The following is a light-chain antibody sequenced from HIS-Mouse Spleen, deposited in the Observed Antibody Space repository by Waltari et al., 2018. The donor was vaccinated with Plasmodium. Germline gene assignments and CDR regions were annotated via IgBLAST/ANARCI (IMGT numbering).Light chain of an antibody. CDR3: YSTDSSGNHRV. Sequence: SYELTQPPSVSVSPGQTARITCSGDALQKKYAYWYQQKSGQAPVLVIYEDSKRPTGIPGRFSGSSSGTMATLTSSGAQVEDEADYYCYSTDSSGNHRVFGGGTKLTVL. CDR2: EDS. J-gene: IGLJ3*02. V-gene: IGLV3-10*01. CDR1: ALQKKY.